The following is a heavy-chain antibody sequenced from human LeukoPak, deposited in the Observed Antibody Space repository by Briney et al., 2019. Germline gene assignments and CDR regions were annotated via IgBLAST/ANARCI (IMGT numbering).Heavy chain of an antibody. CDR1: GFTFSSYA. D-gene: IGHD3-16*01. CDR2: ISYDGSNK. CDR3: ARLYGIDY. V-gene: IGHV3-30-3*01. Sequence: GRSLRLSCAASGFTFSSYAVHWVRQAPGKGLEWVAVISYDGSNKYYADSVKGRFTISRDNSKNTLYLQMNSLRAEDTAVYYCARLYGIDYWGQGTLVTVSS. J-gene: IGHJ4*02.